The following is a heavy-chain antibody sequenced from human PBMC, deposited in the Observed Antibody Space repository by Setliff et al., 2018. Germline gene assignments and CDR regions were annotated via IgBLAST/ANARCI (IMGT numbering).Heavy chain of an antibody. D-gene: IGHD5-18*01. CDR3: VRDRTAYSYGLDV. J-gene: IGHJ6*02. CDR1: GVSVASHY. CDR2: IYHNGNT. V-gene: IGHV4-59*02. Sequence: PSETLSLTCTVSGVSVASHYWSWIRQPPGKGLEWIGYIYHNGNTNFNPSLKTRVTMSVDTSKNQFALNLRSVTAADAAVYYCVRDRTAYSYGLDVWGQGTTVTVSS.